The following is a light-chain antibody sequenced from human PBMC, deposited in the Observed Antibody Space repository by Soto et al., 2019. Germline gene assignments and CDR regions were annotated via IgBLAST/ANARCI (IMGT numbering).Light chain of an antibody. CDR1: SRDVGGYKS. CDR3: SSYTTGGSYV. J-gene: IGLJ1*01. CDR2: DVS. Sequence: QSVLTQPASVSGSPGLSIAISCTGTSRDVGGYKSVSWYQQQPGKVPKLIIYDVSSRPSGVSNRFSGSKSGNTASLTISGLQAEDEGDYYCSSYTTGGSYVFGTGTKLTDL. V-gene: IGLV2-14*01.